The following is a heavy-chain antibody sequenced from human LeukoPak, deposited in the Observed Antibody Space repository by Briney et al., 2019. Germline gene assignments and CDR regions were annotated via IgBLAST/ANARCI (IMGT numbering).Heavy chain of an antibody. D-gene: IGHD3-16*01. V-gene: IGHV3-21*01. CDR3: ARDGGLYYGMDV. J-gene: IGHJ6*02. CDR1: GFTFSSYS. CDR2: ISSSSSYI. Sequence: PGGSLRLSCAASGFTFSSYSMNWVRQAPGKGLEWVSSISSSSSYIYHADSVKGRFTIFRDNAKNSLYLQMNSLRAEDTAVYYCARDGGLYYGMDVWGQGTTVTVSS.